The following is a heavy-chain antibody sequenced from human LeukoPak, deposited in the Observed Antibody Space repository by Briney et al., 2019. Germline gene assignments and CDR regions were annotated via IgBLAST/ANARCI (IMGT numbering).Heavy chain of an antibody. CDR3: ARGIRYCSSTSCSYYFDY. Sequence: PGRSLRLSCAASGFTFDDYAMHWVRQATGKGLEWVSGIGIAGDTYYRGSVKGRFTISRENAKNSLYLQMNSLRAGDTAVYYCARGIRYCSSTSCSYYFDYWGQGTLVTVSS. V-gene: IGHV3-13*01. J-gene: IGHJ4*02. CDR2: IGIAGDT. CDR1: GFTFDDYA. D-gene: IGHD2-2*01.